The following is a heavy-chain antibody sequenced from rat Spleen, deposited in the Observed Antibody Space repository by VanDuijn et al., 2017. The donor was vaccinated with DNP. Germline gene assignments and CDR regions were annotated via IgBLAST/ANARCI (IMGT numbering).Heavy chain of an antibody. Sequence: QVQLRESGPGLLQPSQTLSLSCSVSGFSLTSNSVHWVRQPSGRGPEWMGRIWYDGDTAYNSALKSRLSISRDTSKNQVFLKMNSLQTDDTGTYFCTRDQDYYYDGGYYPTMDAWGQGTSVTVSS. CDR2: IWYDGDT. V-gene: IGHV2-63*01. CDR1: GFSLTSNS. CDR3: TRDQDYYYDGGYYPTMDA. J-gene: IGHJ4*01. D-gene: IGHD1-12*02.